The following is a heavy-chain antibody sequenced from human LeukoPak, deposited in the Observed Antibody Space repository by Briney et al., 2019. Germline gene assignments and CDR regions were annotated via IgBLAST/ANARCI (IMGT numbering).Heavy chain of an antibody. CDR1: GGSISSYY. V-gene: IGHV4-59*01. J-gene: IGHJ6*03. Sequence: SETLSLTCSVSGGSISSYYWSWIRQPPGKGLEWIGYIYYSGRTNYSPSLKSRVTISVDTSKNQFSLKLSSVTAADTAVYYCARTTMVRGTYYMDVWGKGTTVTVFS. CDR2: IYYSGRT. CDR3: ARTTMVRGTYYMDV. D-gene: IGHD3-10*01.